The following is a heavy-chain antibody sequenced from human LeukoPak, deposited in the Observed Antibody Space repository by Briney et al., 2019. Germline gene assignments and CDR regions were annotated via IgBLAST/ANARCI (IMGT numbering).Heavy chain of an antibody. J-gene: IGHJ4*02. CDR1: GYTFTSYG. Sequence: GASVKVSCKASGYTFTSYGINWVRQAPGQGLAWMGWISAYNGNTNYAQKLQGRVTMTTDTSTSTAYMELRSLRSDNTAVYYCARSSSVTIPGYYFDYWGQGTLVTVSS. V-gene: IGHV1-18*01. CDR2: ISAYNGNT. D-gene: IGHD2-21*01. CDR3: ARSSSVTIPGYYFDY.